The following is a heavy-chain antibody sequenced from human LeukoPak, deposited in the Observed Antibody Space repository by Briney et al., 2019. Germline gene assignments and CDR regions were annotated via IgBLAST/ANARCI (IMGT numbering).Heavy chain of an antibody. CDR1: AYTFTNYY. Sequence: EASVEVSCKASAYTFTNYYIHWVRQAPGQGLEWMGRINPSGDSTNYAQKFQGRVTMTRDTSTSTVYMELSSLRSEDAAVYYCAVVAAYYYYYYMDVWGKGTTVTISS. D-gene: IGHD2-15*01. CDR3: AVVAAYYYYYYMDV. V-gene: IGHV1-46*01. CDR2: INPSGDST. J-gene: IGHJ6*03.